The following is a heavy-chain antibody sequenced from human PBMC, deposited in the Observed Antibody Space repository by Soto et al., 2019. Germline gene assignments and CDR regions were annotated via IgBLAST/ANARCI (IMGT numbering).Heavy chain of an antibody. CDR1: GGTFSSYA. J-gene: IGHJ6*02. V-gene: IGHV1-69*06. D-gene: IGHD6-13*01. Sequence: QVQLVQSRAEVKKPGSSVKVSCKASGGTFSSYAISWVRQAPGQGLEWMGGIIPIFGTANYAQKFQGRVTITADKSTSTAYMELSSLRSEDTAVYYCARDRRIAAAGSRYYYGMDVWGQGTTVTVSS. CDR3: ARDRRIAAAGSRYYYGMDV. CDR2: IIPIFGTA.